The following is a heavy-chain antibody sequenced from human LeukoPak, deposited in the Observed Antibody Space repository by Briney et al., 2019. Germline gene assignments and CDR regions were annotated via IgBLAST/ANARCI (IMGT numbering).Heavy chain of an antibody. V-gene: IGHV1-8*01. CDR1: GYTFTSYD. CDR3: ARGGYYDILTGYYPSDY. CDR2: MNPNSGNT. J-gene: IGHJ4*02. D-gene: IGHD3-9*01. Sequence: ASVKVSCKASGYTFTSYDINWVRQATGQGLEWMGWMNPNSGNTGYAQKFQGRVTMTRNTSISTAYMELSSLRSEDTAVYYCARGGYYDILTGYYPSDYWGQGTLVTVSS.